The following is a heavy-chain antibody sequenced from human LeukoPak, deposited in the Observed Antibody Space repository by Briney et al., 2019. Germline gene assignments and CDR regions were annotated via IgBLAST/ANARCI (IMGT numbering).Heavy chain of an antibody. CDR3: AAGSGYCSGGSCYSDWFDP. CDR1: GGTFSSYA. V-gene: IGHV1-69*13. CDR2: IIPIFGTA. D-gene: IGHD2-15*01. Sequence: SVKVSCKASGGTFSSYAISWVRQAPGQGLEWMGGIIPIFGTANYAQKFQGRVTITADESTSTAYMELSSLRSEDTAVYYCAAGSGYCSGGSCYSDWFDPWGQGTLVTVSS. J-gene: IGHJ5*02.